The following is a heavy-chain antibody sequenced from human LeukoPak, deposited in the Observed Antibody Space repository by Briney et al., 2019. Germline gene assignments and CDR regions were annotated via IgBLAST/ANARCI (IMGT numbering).Heavy chain of an antibody. D-gene: IGHD3-22*01. CDR2: IYYSGST. J-gene: IGHJ4*02. V-gene: IGHV4-39*01. CDR1: GGSISSSSYY. Sequence: SETLSLTCTVSGGSISSSSYYWGWIRQPPGKGLEWIGSIYYSGSTYYNPSLKSRVTISVDTSKNQFSLKLSSVTAADTAVYYCARPGYYYDSSGYYYRDYWGQGTLVTVSS. CDR3: ARPGYYYDSSGYYYRDY.